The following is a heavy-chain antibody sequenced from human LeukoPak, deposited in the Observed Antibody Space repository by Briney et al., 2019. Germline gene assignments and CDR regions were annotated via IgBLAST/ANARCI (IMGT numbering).Heavy chain of an antibody. Sequence: PGGSLRLSCAASGFTFSSYAMHWVRQAPGKGLEYVSAISSNGGSTYANSVKGRFTISRDNSKNTLYLQMGSLRAEDMAVYYCARAGVDYSTLLYWGQGTLVTVSS. V-gene: IGHV3-64*01. J-gene: IGHJ4*02. CDR2: ISSNGGST. D-gene: IGHD2-21*01. CDR1: GFTFSSYA. CDR3: ARAGVDYSTLLY.